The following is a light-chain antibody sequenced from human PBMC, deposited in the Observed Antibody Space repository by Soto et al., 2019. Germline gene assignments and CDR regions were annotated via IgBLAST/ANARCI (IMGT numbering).Light chain of an antibody. V-gene: IGLV3-9*01. CDR1: NIGSKN. CDR2: RDY. J-gene: IGLJ3*02. Sequence: SYELTQPLSVSVALGQTATITCGGNNIGSKNVHWYQQKPGQAPVLVIYRDYNRPSGIPERFSGSNSGNTATLTISRAQAGDEADYYCQVWDSNTDVFGGGTKLTVL. CDR3: QVWDSNTDV.